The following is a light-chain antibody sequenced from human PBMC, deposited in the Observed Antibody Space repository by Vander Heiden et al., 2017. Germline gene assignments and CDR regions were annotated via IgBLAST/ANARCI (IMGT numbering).Light chain of an antibody. V-gene: IGKV1-5*03. J-gene: IGKJ1*01. CDR2: KTS. CDR1: QSISSW. Sequence: IQMTQSPSTLSASVGDRVTITCRASQSISSWLAWYQQKPGKAPKLLIYKTSSLKSGVPSRFSGSGSGTEFTLTISSLQPDDFATYYCQQYNSYPLTFGQGTKVEIE. CDR3: QQYNSYPLT.